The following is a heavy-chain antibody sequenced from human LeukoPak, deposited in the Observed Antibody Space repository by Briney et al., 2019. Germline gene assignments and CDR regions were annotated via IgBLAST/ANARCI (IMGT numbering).Heavy chain of an antibody. CDR3: ATRRNSKTYYYDSSGCPFDY. V-gene: IGHV1-24*01. CDR2: FDPEDGET. Sequence: ASVKVSCKVSGYTLTELSMHWVRQAPGKGLEWMGGFDPEDGETIYAQKFQGRVTMTEDTSTDTAYMELSSLRSEDTAVYYCATRRNSKTYYYDSSGCPFDYWGQGTLVTVSS. D-gene: IGHD3-22*01. J-gene: IGHJ4*02. CDR1: GYTLTELS.